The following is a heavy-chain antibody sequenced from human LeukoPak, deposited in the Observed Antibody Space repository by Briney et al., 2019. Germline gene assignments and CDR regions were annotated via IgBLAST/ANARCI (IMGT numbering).Heavy chain of an antibody. CDR2: IGSSVNTT. D-gene: IGHD3-9*01. V-gene: IGHV3-23*01. CDR3: ARDQAFDWFYYYYGMDV. J-gene: IGHJ6*02. Sequence: PGGSLRLACAASGLTFSNYALSWVRQAPGKGLEGVPSIGSSVNTTHYADSVKGRFTISRDNSKNTLYLQMNSLRAEDTAIYYCARDQAFDWFYYYYGMDVWGLGTTVIVSS. CDR1: GLTFSNYA.